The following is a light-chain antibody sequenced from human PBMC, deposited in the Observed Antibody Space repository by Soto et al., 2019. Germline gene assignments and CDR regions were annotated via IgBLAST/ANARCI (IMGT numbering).Light chain of an antibody. J-gene: IGLJ1*01. CDR1: SSDVGGYNY. CDR3: SSYTSSSTDV. V-gene: IGLV2-14*01. Sequence: QSALTQPASVSGSPGQSITISCTGTSSDVGGYNYVSWYQHHPGKAPKLMIYEVSNRPSGVSNRFSGSKSGNTASLTISGPQAEDEADYYCSSYTSSSTDVFGTGTKLTVL. CDR2: EVS.